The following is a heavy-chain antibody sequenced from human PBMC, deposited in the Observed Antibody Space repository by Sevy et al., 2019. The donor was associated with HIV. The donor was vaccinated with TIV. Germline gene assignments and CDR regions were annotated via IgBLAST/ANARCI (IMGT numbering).Heavy chain of an antibody. V-gene: IGHV3-48*01. CDR1: GFTFRRNS. CDR2: INTLSDTI. J-gene: IGHJ4*02. D-gene: IGHD6-19*01. CDR3: ARDASVAAYYFDF. Sequence: GGSLRLSCTASGFTFRRNSMNWVRQAPGKGLEWLAYINTLSDTIKYADSAKGRFTISRDNAKNSLYLQMNSLRVEDTAVYYCARDASVAAYYFDFWGQGTLVTVSS.